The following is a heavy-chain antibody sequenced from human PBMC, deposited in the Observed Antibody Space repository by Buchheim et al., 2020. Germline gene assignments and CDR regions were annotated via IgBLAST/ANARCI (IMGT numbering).Heavy chain of an antibody. Sequence: QVQLVESGGGVVQPGRSLRLSCAASGFTFSSYAMHWVRQAPGKGLEWVAVISYDGSNKSYADSVKGRFTISRDNSKNKLYLQMNSLRAEDTAVYYCARDRGGPYYYDSSGYIKGFDPWGQGTL. CDR2: ISYDGSNK. CDR3: ARDRGGPYYYDSSGYIKGFDP. V-gene: IGHV3-30*04. J-gene: IGHJ5*02. D-gene: IGHD3-22*01. CDR1: GFTFSSYA.